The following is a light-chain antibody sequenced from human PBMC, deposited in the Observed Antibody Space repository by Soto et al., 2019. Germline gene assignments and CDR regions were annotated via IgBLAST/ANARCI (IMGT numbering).Light chain of an antibody. V-gene: IGKV1-27*01. CDR1: QGINNR. J-gene: IGKJ4*01. CDR2: AAS. CDR3: QNYNSAPPAGA. Sequence: DVQMTQSPSSLSASVGDRVTITCRASQGINNRLAWYQQNPGKVPNLLIYAASTLQSGVTSRFSGSGSGTDFTLTISSLQPEDVATYYCQNYNSAPPAGAFGGGTKVEIK.